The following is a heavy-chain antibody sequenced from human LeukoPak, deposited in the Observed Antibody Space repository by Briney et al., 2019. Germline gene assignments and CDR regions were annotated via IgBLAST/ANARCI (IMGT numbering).Heavy chain of an antibody. CDR3: ARGSCSTTSCLEVY. J-gene: IGHJ4*02. CDR2: IKQDGSEK. V-gene: IGHV3-7*01. CDR1: GFTFSSYW. Sequence: GGSLRLSCAASGFTFSSYWMIWVRQAPGEGLEWVANIKQDGSEKYYGDSVKGRFTISRDSAKNSLYLQMNSLRAEDTAVYYCARGSCSTTSCLEVYWGQGTLVTVSS. D-gene: IGHD2-2*01.